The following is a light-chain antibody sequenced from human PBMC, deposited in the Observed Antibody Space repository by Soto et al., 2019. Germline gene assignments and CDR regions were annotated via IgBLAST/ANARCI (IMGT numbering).Light chain of an antibody. CDR2: DAS. V-gene: IGKV3-11*01. Sequence: EIVLTQSPGTLSLSPGERATLSCRASQSVSYYLAWYQQKPGQAPRLLIYDASNRATDIPARFSGSGSGTDFTLTISSLDPEDFAVYYCHQRSKWPLTFGGGTKVDIK. CDR1: QSVSYY. CDR3: HQRSKWPLT. J-gene: IGKJ4*01.